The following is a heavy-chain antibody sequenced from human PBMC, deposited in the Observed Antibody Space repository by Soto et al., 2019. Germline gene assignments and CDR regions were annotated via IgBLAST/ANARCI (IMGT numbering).Heavy chain of an antibody. CDR3: ARDRGYSGSHGYYYYGMDV. V-gene: IGHV3-30-3*01. Sequence: QVQLVESGGGVVQPGRSLRLSCAASGFTFSSYAMHWVRQAPGKGLEWVAVISYDGSNKYYADSVKGRFTISRDNSKNTLYLQMNSLRAEDTAVYYCARDRGYSGSHGYYYYGMDVWGQGTTVTVSS. CDR2: ISYDGSNK. CDR1: GFTFSSYA. D-gene: IGHD1-26*01. J-gene: IGHJ6*02.